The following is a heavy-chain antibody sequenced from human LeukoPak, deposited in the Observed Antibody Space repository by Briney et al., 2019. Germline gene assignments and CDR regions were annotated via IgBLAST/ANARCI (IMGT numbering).Heavy chain of an antibody. CDR2: IHYSGYT. CDR1: GGSISNYY. CDR3: ARHWGSDWYFDL. V-gene: IGHV4-59*01. J-gene: IGHJ2*01. Sequence: SETLSLTCAVSGGSISNYYCSWTRQPPGKGLEWLGYIHYSGYTNYNPSLKSRVTISVDTSKNQFSPNLSSVTAADTAVYYCARHWGSDWYFDLWGRGTLVTVSS. D-gene: IGHD7-27*01.